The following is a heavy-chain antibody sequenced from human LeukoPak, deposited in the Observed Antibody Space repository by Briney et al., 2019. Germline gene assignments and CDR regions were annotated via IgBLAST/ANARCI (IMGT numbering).Heavy chain of an antibody. CDR1: GFTFSIYA. CDR3: ARGVATVDY. V-gene: IGHV3-30*01. D-gene: IGHD5-12*01. CDR2: ISYDGSNK. J-gene: IGHJ4*02. Sequence: GGSLRLSCAASGFTFSIYAMHWVRQAPGTGLEWVAVISYDGSNKYHADSVRGRFTISRDNSKNALDLQMNSLRAEDTAVYYCARGVATVDYWGQGTLVTVSS.